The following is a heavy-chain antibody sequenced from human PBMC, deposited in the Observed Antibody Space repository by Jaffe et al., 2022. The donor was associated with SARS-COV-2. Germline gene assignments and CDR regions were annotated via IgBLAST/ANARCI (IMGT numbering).Heavy chain of an antibody. J-gene: IGHJ4*02. CDR1: GFTFSSYA. D-gene: IGHD3-22*01. CDR3: ARGYQFCPPPVCGYPDY. V-gene: IGHV3-30-3*01. CDR2: ISYDGSNK. Sequence: QVQLVESGGGVVQPGRSLRLSCAASGFTFSSYAMHWVRQAPGKGLEWVAVISYDGSNKYYADSVKGRFTISRDNSKNTLYLQMNSLRAEDTAVYYCARGYQFCPPPVCGYPDYWGQGTLVTVSS.